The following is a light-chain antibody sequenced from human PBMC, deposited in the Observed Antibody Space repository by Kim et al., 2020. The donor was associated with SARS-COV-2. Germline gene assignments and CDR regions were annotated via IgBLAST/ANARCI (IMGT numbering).Light chain of an antibody. V-gene: IGKV3-15*01. CDR3: QQYKNWTRT. CDR1: QSVSSN. J-gene: IGKJ1*01. Sequence: EIEMTQSPATLSVSPGERATLSCRASQSVSSNLAWYQQKPGQAPRLLIYGASTRATGIPARFSGSGSGTEFTLTISSLQSEDFAVYYCQQYKNWTRTFGQGTKVEIK. CDR2: GAS.